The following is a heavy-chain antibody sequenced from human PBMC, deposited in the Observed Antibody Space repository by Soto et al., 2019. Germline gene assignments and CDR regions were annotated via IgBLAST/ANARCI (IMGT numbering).Heavy chain of an antibody. J-gene: IGHJ4*01. CDR1: GYTFTGYY. D-gene: IGHD3-22*01. V-gene: IGHV1-2*02. Sequence: ASVKVSCKASGYTFTGYYMHWVRQAPGQGLEWMGWINPNSGGTNYAQKFQGRVTMTRDTSISTAYMELSRLRSDDTAVYYCARDSAKKYYYDSSDGFDYWGHGTLVTVSS. CDR2: INPNSGGT. CDR3: ARDSAKKYYYDSSDGFDY.